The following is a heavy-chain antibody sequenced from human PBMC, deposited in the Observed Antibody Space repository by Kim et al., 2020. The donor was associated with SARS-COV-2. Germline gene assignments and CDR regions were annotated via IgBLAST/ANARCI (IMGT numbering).Heavy chain of an antibody. Sequence: SVKVSCKASGGTFSSYAISWVRQAPGQGLEWMGGIIPIFGTANYAQKFQGRVTITADESTSTAYMELSSLRSEDTAVYYCASKSVVDILTGYYWDWFDPWGQGTLVTVSS. J-gene: IGHJ5*02. D-gene: IGHD3-9*01. V-gene: IGHV1-69*13. CDR1: GGTFSSYA. CDR2: IIPIFGTA. CDR3: ASKSVVDILTGYYWDWFDP.